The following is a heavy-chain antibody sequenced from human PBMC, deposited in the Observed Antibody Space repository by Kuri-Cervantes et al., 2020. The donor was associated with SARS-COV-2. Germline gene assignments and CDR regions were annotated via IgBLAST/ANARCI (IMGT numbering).Heavy chain of an antibody. V-gene: IGHV3-7*03. CDR2: IEQDGSEK. D-gene: IGHD3-3*01. Sequence: GGSLRLSCAASGFTFSSYWMSWVRQAPGKGLEWVANIEQDGSEKYYVDSVKGRFTISRDNAKNSLYLQMNSLGAEDTAVYYCASSRSITIFGVVINYYHGMDVWGQGTTVTVSS. CDR3: ASSRSITIFGVVINYYHGMDV. J-gene: IGHJ6*02. CDR1: GFTFSSYW.